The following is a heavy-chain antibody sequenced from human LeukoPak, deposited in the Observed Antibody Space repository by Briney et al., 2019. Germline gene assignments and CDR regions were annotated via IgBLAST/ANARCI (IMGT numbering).Heavy chain of an antibody. D-gene: IGHD3-3*01. CDR2: IIPIFGTA. J-gene: IGHJ4*02. Sequence: ASVKVSCKASGGTFSSYAISWVRQAPGQGLEWMGGIIPIFGTANYAQKFQGRVTITADESTSTAYMELSSLRSEDTVVYYCARAPSGYYPTYFDYWGQGTLVTVSS. CDR3: ARAPSGYYPTYFDY. CDR1: GGTFSSYA. V-gene: IGHV1-69*01.